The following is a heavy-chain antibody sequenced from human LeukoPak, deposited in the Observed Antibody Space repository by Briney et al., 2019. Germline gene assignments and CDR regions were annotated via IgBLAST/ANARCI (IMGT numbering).Heavy chain of an antibody. CDR1: GFTFDDYA. Sequence: PGRSLRLSCAASGFTFDDYAMHWVRQAPGKGLEWVSGINWNGGSTGYADSVKGRFTISRDNAKNSLSLQMNSLRVEDTALYYCARGGISIFGVVIYMDVWGKGTTVTVSS. CDR2: INWNGGST. CDR3: ARGGISIFGVVIYMDV. V-gene: IGHV3-20*04. D-gene: IGHD3-3*01. J-gene: IGHJ6*03.